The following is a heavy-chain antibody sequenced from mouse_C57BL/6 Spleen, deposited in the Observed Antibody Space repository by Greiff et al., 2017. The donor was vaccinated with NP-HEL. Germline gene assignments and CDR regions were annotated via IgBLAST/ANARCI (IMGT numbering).Heavy chain of an antibody. J-gene: IGHJ3*01. CDR1: GYAFSSSW. Sequence: QVQLQQSGPELVKPGASVKLSCKASGYAFSSSWMNWVKQRPGKGLEWIGRIYPGDGDTNYNGTFKGKATLTADKSSSTAYMQLSSLTSEESAVYFCADGLSWAYWGQGTLVTVSA. V-gene: IGHV1-82*01. CDR3: ADGLSWAY. CDR2: IYPGDGDT.